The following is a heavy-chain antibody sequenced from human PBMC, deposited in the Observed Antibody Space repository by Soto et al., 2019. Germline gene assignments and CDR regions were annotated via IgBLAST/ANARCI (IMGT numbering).Heavy chain of an antibody. J-gene: IGHJ3*02. CDR2: ISGSGGST. CDR3: AKDIIVVVPAAISPDAFDI. D-gene: IGHD2-2*01. Sequence: GGSLRLSCAASGFTFSSYAMSWVRQAPGKGLEWVSAISGSGGSTYYADSVKGRFTISRDNSKNTLYLQMNSLRAEDTAVYYCAKDIIVVVPAAISPDAFDIWGQGTMVTVSS. CDR1: GFTFSSYA. V-gene: IGHV3-23*01.